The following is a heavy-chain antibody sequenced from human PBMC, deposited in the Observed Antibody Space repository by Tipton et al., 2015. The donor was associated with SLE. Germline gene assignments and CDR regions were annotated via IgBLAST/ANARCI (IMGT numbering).Heavy chain of an antibody. CDR1: GFTLRSYA. CDR2: VSGSGDST. D-gene: IGHD2/OR15-2a*01. J-gene: IGHJ6*02. Sequence: SLRLSCAASGFTLRSYAMAWVRQAPGKGLEWVAVVSGSGDSTKYADSVEGRFTISRDNSKNTLHLQLNSLRDDDTAVYFCATPGFDTTGLSFYYYSALNFWGQGTTVTVSS. CDR3: ATPGFDTTGLSFYYYSALNF. V-gene: IGHV3-23*01.